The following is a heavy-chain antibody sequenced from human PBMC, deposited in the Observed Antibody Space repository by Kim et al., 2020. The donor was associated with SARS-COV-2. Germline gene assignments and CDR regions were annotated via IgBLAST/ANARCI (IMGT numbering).Heavy chain of an antibody. CDR3: AKDDNGAYVRF. CDR2: ISGSGGDT. D-gene: IGHD4-17*01. J-gene: IGHJ4*01. Sequence: GGSLRLSCAASGFTFNNYAMNWVRQAPGKGLEWISSISGSGGDTYYADSVRGRFTISRDNTKSTLYLQMNSLKGEDTAVYYCAKDDNGAYVRFWGQGTLVTVAS. CDR1: GFTFNNYA. V-gene: IGHV3-23*01.